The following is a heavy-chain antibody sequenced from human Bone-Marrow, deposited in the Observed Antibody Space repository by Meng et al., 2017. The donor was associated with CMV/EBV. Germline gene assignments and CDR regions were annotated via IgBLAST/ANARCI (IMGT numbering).Heavy chain of an antibody. CDR1: GFTFSSYW. Sequence: SLKISCAASGFTFSSYWMHWVRQAPGKGLEWVSGISWNSGSIGYADSVKGRFTISRDNAKNSLYLQMNSLRAEDMAVYYCAQDSGSYYYYGMEVWGQGTTVTVSS. CDR3: AQDSGSYYYYGMEV. CDR2: ISWNSGSI. V-gene: IGHV3-9*03. J-gene: IGHJ6*02. D-gene: IGHD1-26*01.